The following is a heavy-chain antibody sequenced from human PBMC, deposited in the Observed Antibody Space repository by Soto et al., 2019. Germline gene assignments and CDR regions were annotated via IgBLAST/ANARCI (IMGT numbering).Heavy chain of an antibody. V-gene: IGHV5-10-1*01. Sequence: EVQLVQSGAEVKKPGESLRISCKGSGYSFTSYWISWVRQMHGKGLEWMGRIDPSDSYTNYSPSFQGHVTISADKSISTAYLQWSSLQASDSAMYYCARTSMQSCGFSYGHGGMDVWGQGTSVTVSS. D-gene: IGHD5-18*01. CDR1: GYSFTSYW. CDR3: ARTSMQSCGFSYGHGGMDV. J-gene: IGHJ6*02. CDR2: IDPSDSYT.